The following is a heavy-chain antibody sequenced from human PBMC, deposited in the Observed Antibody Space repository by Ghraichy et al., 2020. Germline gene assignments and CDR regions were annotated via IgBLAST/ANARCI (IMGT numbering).Heavy chain of an antibody. J-gene: IGHJ4*02. CDR1: RFTFRSFS. CDR2: ISITSTTI. Sequence: ETLTLTCAASRFTFRSFSMNWVRQAPGKGPEWISHISITSTTIYYADSVKGRFTISRDNDNNTLYLQMDSLRGDDTAVYYCATAIAAAGENYWGQGTLVTVSS. CDR3: ATAIAAAGENY. V-gene: IGHV3-48*01. D-gene: IGHD6-13*01.